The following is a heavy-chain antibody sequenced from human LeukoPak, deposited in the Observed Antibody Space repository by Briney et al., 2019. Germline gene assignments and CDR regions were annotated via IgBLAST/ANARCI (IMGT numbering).Heavy chain of an antibody. CDR1: GFTVSSNY. J-gene: IGHJ4*02. V-gene: IGHV3-66*01. Sequence: GGSLRLSCAAPGFTVSSNYMSWVRQAPGKGLEWVSVIYSGGSTYYADSVKGRFTISRDNAKNSLYLQMNSLRDEDTAVYYCARASGYYLGIDYWGQGTLVTVSS. CDR2: IYSGGST. CDR3: ARASGYYLGIDY. D-gene: IGHD3-22*01.